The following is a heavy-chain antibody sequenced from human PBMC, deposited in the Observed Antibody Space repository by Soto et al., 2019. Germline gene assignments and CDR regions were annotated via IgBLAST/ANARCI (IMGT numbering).Heavy chain of an antibody. CDR2: IIPIFGTA. CDR3: AVKYYYDSSGYYLFDY. Sequence: QVQLVQSGAEVEKPGSSVKVSCKASGGTFSSYAISWVRQAPGQGLEWMGRIIPIFGTANYAQKFQGRVTITSDESASTAYMELSSLRSEDTAVYYCAVKYYYDSSGYYLFDYWGQGTLVTVSS. V-gene: IGHV1-69*18. D-gene: IGHD3-22*01. CDR1: GGTFSSYA. J-gene: IGHJ4*02.